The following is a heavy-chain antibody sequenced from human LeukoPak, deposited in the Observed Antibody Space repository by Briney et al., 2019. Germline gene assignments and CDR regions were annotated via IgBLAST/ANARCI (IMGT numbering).Heavy chain of an antibody. D-gene: IGHD3-10*01. CDR3: ARDSGTTGEVKFDP. CDR2: ISGSGST. CDR1: GGSINSY. J-gene: IGHJ5*02. V-gene: IGHV4-4*07. Sequence: SETLSLTCTVSGGSINSYWSWMRPPAGKGLEWIGRISGSGSTTYNPSLKSRLSISIDTSKNQFSLKLMSVTAADTAVYYCARDSGTTGEVKFDPWGQGTLVTVSS.